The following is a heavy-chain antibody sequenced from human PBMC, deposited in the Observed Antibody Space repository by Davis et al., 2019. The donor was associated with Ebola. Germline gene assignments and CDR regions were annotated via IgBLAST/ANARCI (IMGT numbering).Heavy chain of an antibody. J-gene: IGHJ4*02. CDR1: GFAFSGYW. CDR2: IDSDGSRT. V-gene: IGHV3-74*01. D-gene: IGHD4-17*01. CDR3: VRTTYGAPEY. Sequence: PGGSLRLSCEASGFAFSGYWMHWVRQPPGKGPVWVARIDSDGSRTTYVDSVKGRFTISRDNAKSTLYLQMNSLTAEDTAVYYCVRTTYGAPEYWGQGTLVTVSS.